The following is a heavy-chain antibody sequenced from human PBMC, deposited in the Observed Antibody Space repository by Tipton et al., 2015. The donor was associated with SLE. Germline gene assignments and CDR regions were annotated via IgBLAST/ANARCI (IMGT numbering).Heavy chain of an antibody. Sequence: TLSLTCTVSGGSISSSSYYWGWIRQPPGKGLEWIGSIYYSGSTYYNPSLKSRVTISVDTSKNQFSLRLSSVTAADTAVYYCARGDTGTGWFDPWGQGILVTVSS. D-gene: IGHD4-11*01. J-gene: IGHJ5*02. CDR1: GGSISSSSYY. CDR3: ARGDTGTGWFDP. V-gene: IGHV4-39*07. CDR2: IYYSGST.